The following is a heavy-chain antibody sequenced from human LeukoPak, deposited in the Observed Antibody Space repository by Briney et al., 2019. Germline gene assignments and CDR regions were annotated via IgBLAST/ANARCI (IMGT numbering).Heavy chain of an antibody. CDR2: IYYSGST. Sequence: SETLSLTCTVSGGSISSGGYYWSWIRQHPGKGLEWIGYIYYSGSTYYNPSLKSRVTISVDTSKNQFSLKLSSATAADTAVYYCARDRGDCPDYWGQGTLVTVSS. CDR3: ARDRGDCPDY. D-gene: IGHD2-21*02. V-gene: IGHV4-31*03. J-gene: IGHJ4*02. CDR1: GGSISSGGYY.